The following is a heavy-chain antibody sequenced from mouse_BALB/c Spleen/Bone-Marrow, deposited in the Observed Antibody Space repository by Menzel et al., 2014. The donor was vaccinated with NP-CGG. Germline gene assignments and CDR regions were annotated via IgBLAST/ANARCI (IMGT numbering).Heavy chain of an antibody. J-gene: IGHJ2*01. CDR3: AREANWNFDY. Sequence: VQVVESGPELVKPGASVRISCKAAGYTFTSYYIHWEKQRPGQGLQWIGWIYPGNVNTKYDEKFKGKATLTADKSSSTAYIQLSSLTSEDSAVYFCAREANWNFDYWGQGTTLTVSS. V-gene: IGHV1S56*01. CDR1: GYTFTSYY. D-gene: IGHD4-1*01. CDR2: IYPGNVNT.